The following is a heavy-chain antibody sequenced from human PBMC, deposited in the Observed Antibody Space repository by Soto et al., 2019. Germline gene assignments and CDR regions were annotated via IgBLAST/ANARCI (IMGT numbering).Heavy chain of an antibody. CDR2: INAGNGNT. J-gene: IGHJ5*02. CDR3: ARASYDFWSGYYPNQYNWFDP. CDR1: GYTFTSYA. Sequence: GASVKVSCKASGYTFTSYAMHWVRQAPGQRLEWMGWINAGNGNTKYSQKLQGRVTITRDTSASTAYMELSRLRSDDTAVYYCARASYDFWSGYYPNQYNWFDPWGQGTLVTVSS. D-gene: IGHD3-3*01. V-gene: IGHV1-3*01.